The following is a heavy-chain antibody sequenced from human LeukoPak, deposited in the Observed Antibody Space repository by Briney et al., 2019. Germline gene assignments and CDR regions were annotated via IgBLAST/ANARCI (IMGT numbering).Heavy chain of an antibody. Sequence: PGGSLRLSCAASGFTFSSYGVHWVRQAPGKGLEWVAVIWYDGSNKYYADSVKGRFTISRDNSKNTLYLQMNSLRAEDTAVYYCARDRTPYYYDSSGPVDAFDIWGQGTMVTVSS. V-gene: IGHV3-33*01. CDR3: ARDRTPYYYDSSGPVDAFDI. J-gene: IGHJ3*02. D-gene: IGHD3-22*01. CDR2: IWYDGSNK. CDR1: GFTFSSYG.